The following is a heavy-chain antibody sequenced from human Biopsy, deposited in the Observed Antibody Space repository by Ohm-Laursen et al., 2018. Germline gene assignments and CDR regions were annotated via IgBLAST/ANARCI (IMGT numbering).Heavy chain of an antibody. V-gene: IGHV3-33*01. CDR2: IWHDGRNK. D-gene: IGHD5-24*01. CDR1: GFNFGNYG. Sequence: SLRLSCSASGFNFGNYGMHWVRQAPGKGLEWVAVIWHDGRNKQYADSVKGRVTISRDNSKSTLFLQMDSLRVDDTAVYHCARGPSGVATIGRGQGTLVTVSS. CDR3: ARGPSGVATIG. J-gene: IGHJ4*02.